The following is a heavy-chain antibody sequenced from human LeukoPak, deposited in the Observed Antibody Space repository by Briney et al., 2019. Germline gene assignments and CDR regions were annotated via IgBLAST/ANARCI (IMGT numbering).Heavy chain of an antibody. Sequence: GGSLRLSCAASGFTFSSYDIHWVRQAPGKGLEWVAFVPYNGGKNYYADYVKGRFTISRDNSKSTVYLQMNSLRPEDTAVYFCAKRMGSPYVFDYWGQGTLVTVSS. CDR2: VPYNGGKN. V-gene: IGHV3-30*02. D-gene: IGHD3-16*01. CDR3: AKRMGSPYVFDY. CDR1: GFTFSSYD. J-gene: IGHJ4*02.